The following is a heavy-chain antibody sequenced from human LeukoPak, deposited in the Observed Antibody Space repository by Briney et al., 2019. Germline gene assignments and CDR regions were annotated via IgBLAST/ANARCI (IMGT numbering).Heavy chain of an antibody. CDR1: GFTFTSSA. Sequence: SVKVSCKASGFTFTSSAVQWVRQARGQRLEWIGWIVVGSGNTNYAQKFQERVTITRDMSTSTAYMELSSLRSEDTAVYCCAAGRIQLWFPFDYWGQGTLVTVSS. CDR3: AAGRIQLWFPFDY. CDR2: IVVGSGNT. V-gene: IGHV1-58*01. D-gene: IGHD5-18*01. J-gene: IGHJ4*02.